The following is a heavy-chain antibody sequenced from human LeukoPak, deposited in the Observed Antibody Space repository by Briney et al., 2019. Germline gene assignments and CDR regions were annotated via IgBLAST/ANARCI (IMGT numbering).Heavy chain of an antibody. CDR3: ARVDYILDY. Sequence: KPSETLSLTCAVSRYSISSGYHWAWIRQPPGKGLEWIGSNYRSGSAYYTPPLKSRITISVDTSKNQFSLRVTSVTAADTAVYYCARVDYILDYWGQGTLVTVSS. V-gene: IGHV4-38-2*01. J-gene: IGHJ4*02. D-gene: IGHD4-11*01. CDR1: RYSISSGYH. CDR2: NYRSGSA.